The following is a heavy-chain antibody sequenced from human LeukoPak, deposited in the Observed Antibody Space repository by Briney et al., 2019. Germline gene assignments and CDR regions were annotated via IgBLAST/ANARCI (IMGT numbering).Heavy chain of an antibody. V-gene: IGHV1-46*01. CDR3: ARGSVVATLERGVGGY. Sequence: ASVKVSCKASGGTFSSYAISWVRQAPGQGLEWMGIINPSGGSTSYAQKFQGRVTMTRDMSTSTVYMELSSLRSEDTAVYYCARGSVVATLERGVGGYWGQGTLVTVSS. D-gene: IGHD5-12*01. J-gene: IGHJ4*02. CDR2: INPSGGST. CDR1: GGTFSSYA.